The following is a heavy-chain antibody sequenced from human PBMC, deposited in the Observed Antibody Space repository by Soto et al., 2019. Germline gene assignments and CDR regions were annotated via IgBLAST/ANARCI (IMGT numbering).Heavy chain of an antibody. J-gene: IGHJ6*02. CDR2: ISWNSGSI. CDR3: AKDIRGSSSGSYWTYYYYGMDV. CDR1: GFTFDDYA. V-gene: IGHV3-9*01. Sequence: PGGSLRLSCAASGFTFDDYAMHWVRQAPGKGLEWVSGISWNSGSIGYADSVKGRFTISRDNAKNSLYLQMNSLRAEDTALYYCAKDIRGSSSGSYWTYYYYGMDVWGQGTTVTVSS. D-gene: IGHD1-26*01.